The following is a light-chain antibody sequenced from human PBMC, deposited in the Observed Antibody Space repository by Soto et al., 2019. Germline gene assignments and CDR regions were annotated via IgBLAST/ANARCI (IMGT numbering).Light chain of an antibody. CDR3: SSYTSSRRRV. J-gene: IGLJ1*01. CDR2: DVS. Sequence: QSALPQPASVSGSPGQSITISCSGTSSDVGGYNYVSWYQQHPGKAPKLMIYDVSNRPSGVSNRFSGSKSGNTASLTISGLQAEDEADYYCSSYTSSRRRVFGTGTALTVL. CDR1: SSDVGGYNY. V-gene: IGLV2-14*01.